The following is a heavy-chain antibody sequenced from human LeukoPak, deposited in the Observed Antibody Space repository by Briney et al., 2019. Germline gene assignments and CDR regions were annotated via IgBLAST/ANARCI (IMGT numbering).Heavy chain of an antibody. Sequence: PSETLSLTCTVSGGSISSYYWSWIRQPPGKGLEWIGYIYYRGSTNYNPSLKSRVTISVDTSKNQFSLKLSSVTAADTAVYYCARVWSGYDYYYYYGMDVWGQGTTVTVSS. D-gene: IGHD5-12*01. V-gene: IGHV4-59*01. CDR1: GGSISSYY. J-gene: IGHJ6*02. CDR3: ARVWSGYDYYYYYGMDV. CDR2: IYYRGST.